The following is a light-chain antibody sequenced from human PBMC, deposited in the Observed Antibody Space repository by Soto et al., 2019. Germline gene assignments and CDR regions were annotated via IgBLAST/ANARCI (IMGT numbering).Light chain of an antibody. V-gene: IGKV3-15*01. J-gene: IGKJ5*01. CDR1: QSVGRS. CDR3: QHYISWPIT. CDR2: GVF. Sequence: EIVMTQSPATLSVSPGESGALSCRASQSVGRSLGWYQQKPGQTPRLLIYGVFTRATGIPARFNGSGSGTEFTLTITSLQSEDFAVYYCQHYISWPITFGQGTRLENK.